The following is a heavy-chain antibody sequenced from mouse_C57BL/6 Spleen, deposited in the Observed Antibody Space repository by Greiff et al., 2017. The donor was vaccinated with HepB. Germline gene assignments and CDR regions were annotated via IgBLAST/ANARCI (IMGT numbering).Heavy chain of an antibody. CDR1: GYSITSGYY. V-gene: IGHV3-6*01. Sequence: EVKLQESGPGLVKPSQSLSLTCSVTGYSITSGYYWNWIRQFPGNKLEWMGYISYDGSNNYNPSLKNRISITRDTSKNQFFLKLNSVTTEDTATYYCASLITTVSYYFDYWGQGTTLTVSS. CDR3: ASLITTVSYYFDY. D-gene: IGHD1-2*01. CDR2: ISYDGSN. J-gene: IGHJ2*01.